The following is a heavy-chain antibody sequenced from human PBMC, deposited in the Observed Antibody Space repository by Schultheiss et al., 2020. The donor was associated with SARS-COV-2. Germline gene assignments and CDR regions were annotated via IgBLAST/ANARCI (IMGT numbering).Heavy chain of an antibody. D-gene: IGHD2-15*01. CDR1: GFTFSTYA. V-gene: IGHV3-30*01. Sequence: GGSLRLSCAASGFTFSTYARVRQAPGKGLEWVAVISYDGSNKYYADSVKGRFTISRDNSKNTLYLQMNSLRAEDTAVYYCARRPYCSGGSCYSEYFQHWGQGTLVTVSS. J-gene: IGHJ1*01. CDR3: ARRPYCSGGSCYSEYFQH. CDR2: ISYDGSNK.